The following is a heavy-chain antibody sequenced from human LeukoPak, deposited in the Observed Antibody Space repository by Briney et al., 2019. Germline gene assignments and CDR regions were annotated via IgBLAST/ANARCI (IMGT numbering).Heavy chain of an antibody. J-gene: IGHJ5*02. Sequence: SETLSLTCTVSGGSISSSSYYWGWIRQPPGKGLEWIGSIYYSGSTYYNPSLKSRVTISVDTSKNQFSLKLSSVTAADTAVYYYARHRGFGDPSKYFDPWGQGTLVTVSS. CDR1: GGSISSSSYY. CDR3: ARHRGFGDPSKYFDP. V-gene: IGHV4-39*01. CDR2: IYYSGST. D-gene: IGHD3-10*01.